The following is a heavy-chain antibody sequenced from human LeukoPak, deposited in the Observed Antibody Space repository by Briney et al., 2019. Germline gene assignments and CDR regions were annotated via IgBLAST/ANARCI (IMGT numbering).Heavy chain of an antibody. CDR3: ATLLALGYSGYDYPLQRAIDKVDY. Sequence: GGSLRLSCAASGFTFSSYGMHWVRQAPGKGLEWVAVISYDGSNKYYADSVKGRFTISRDNSKNTLYLQMDSLRAEDTAVYYCATLLALGYSGYDYPLQRAIDKVDYWGQGTLVTVSS. CDR2: ISYDGSNK. CDR1: GFTFSSYG. D-gene: IGHD5-12*01. V-gene: IGHV3-30*03. J-gene: IGHJ4*02.